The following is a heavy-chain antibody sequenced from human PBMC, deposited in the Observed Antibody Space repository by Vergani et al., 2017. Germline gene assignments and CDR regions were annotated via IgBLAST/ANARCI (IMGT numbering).Heavy chain of an antibody. J-gene: IGHJ4*02. Sequence: QVQLQESGPGLVKPSETLSLTCTVSGGSISSYYWSWIRQPPGQGLEWIGYIFYSGGTNYNPALKSRVTISVDTSKNQFALKLRSVTAVDTAVYYCAREGLYSGSLWGQGTLVTVSS. CDR2: IFYSGGT. CDR3: AREGLYSGSL. V-gene: IGHV4-59*01. CDR1: GGSISSYY. D-gene: IGHD1-26*01.